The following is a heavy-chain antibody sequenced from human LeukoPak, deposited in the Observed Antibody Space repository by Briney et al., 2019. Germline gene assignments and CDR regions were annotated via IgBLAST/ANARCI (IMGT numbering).Heavy chain of an antibody. V-gene: IGHV4-34*01. CDR3: ARGLSRIPRGKNWFDP. Sequence: PSETLSLTCAVYGGSFSGYYWSWIRQPPGKGLEWIGEINHSGSTNYNPSLKSRVTISVDTSKNQFPLKLSSVTAADTAVYYCARGLSRIPRGKNWFDPWGQGTLVTVSS. CDR1: GGSFSGYY. J-gene: IGHJ5*02. D-gene: IGHD2-15*01. CDR2: INHSGST.